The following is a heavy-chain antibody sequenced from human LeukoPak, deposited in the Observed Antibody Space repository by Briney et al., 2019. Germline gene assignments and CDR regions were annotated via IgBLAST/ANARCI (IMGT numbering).Heavy chain of an antibody. CDR3: ARDSTGYCSSTSCYTFDY. CDR1: GFTFSSYS. CDR2: ISSSSSYI. D-gene: IGHD2-2*02. J-gene: IGHJ4*02. V-gene: IGHV3-21*01. Sequence: PGGSLRLSCAASGFTFSSYSTNWVRQAPGKGLEWVSSISSSSSYIYYADSVKGRFTISRDNAKNSLYLQMNSLRAEDTAVYYCARDSTGYCSSTSCYTFDYWGQGTLVTVSS.